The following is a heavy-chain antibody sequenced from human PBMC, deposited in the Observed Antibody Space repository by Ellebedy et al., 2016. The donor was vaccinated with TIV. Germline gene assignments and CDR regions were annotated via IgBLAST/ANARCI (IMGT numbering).Heavy chain of an antibody. CDR1: GFSISDYA. J-gene: IGHJ4*02. V-gene: IGHV3-48*02. Sequence: GESLKISXAASGFSISDYAINWVRQAPGKGLEWVSGISPSGGSTYYADSVKGRFTISRDNAKNSLYLQMNSLRDEDTAVYYCARYWSTGSFDSWGQGTLVTVSA. CDR3: ARYWSTGSFDS. D-gene: IGHD1-1*01. CDR2: ISPSGGST.